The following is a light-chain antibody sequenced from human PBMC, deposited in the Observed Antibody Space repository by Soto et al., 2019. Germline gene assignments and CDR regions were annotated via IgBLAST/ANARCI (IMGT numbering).Light chain of an antibody. Sequence: QSVLTQPPSASGTPGQRVTISCSGRNSNIGSYTVNWYLQLPGTAPKLLIYSDNQRPSGVPDRFSGSKSGTSASLAISGLQSEDEADYYCATWDASLNAWVFGGGTKLTVL. J-gene: IGLJ3*02. V-gene: IGLV1-44*01. CDR1: NSNIGSYT. CDR2: SDN. CDR3: ATWDASLNAWV.